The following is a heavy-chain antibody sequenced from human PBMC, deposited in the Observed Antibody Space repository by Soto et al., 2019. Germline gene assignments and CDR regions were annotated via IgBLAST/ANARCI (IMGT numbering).Heavy chain of an antibody. Sequence: SETLSLTCTVSGGSISSGDYYWSWIRQPPGKGLEWIGYIYYSGSTYYNPSLKSRVTISVDTSKNQFSLKLSSVTAADTAVYCCARGITGTKLFDYWGQGTLVTVSS. D-gene: IGHD1-7*01. CDR1: GGSISSGDYY. J-gene: IGHJ4*02. CDR3: ARGITGTKLFDY. CDR2: IYYSGST. V-gene: IGHV4-30-4*01.